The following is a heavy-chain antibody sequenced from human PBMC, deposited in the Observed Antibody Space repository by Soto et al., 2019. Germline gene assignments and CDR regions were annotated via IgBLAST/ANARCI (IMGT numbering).Heavy chain of an antibody. CDR3: ARQMGHCSSTSCRRLWIDY. CDR2: IYYSGST. J-gene: IGHJ4*02. D-gene: IGHD2-2*01. V-gene: IGHV4-39*01. Sequence: QLQLQESGPGLVKPSETLSLTCTVSGGSISSSSYYWGWIRQPPGKGLEWIGGIYYSGSTYYNPSLKSRVTISVDTSKNQFSLKLSSVTAADTAVYYCARQMGHCSSTSCRRLWIDYWGQGTLVTVSS. CDR1: GGSISSSSYY.